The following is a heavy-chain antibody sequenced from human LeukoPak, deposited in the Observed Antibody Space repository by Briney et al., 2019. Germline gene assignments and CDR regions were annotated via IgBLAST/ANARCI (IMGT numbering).Heavy chain of an antibody. V-gene: IGHV1-69*05. J-gene: IGHJ4*02. Sequence: VASVKVSCKASGGTFSSYAISWVRQAPGQGLEWMGGIIPIFGTANYAQKFQGRVTITTDESTSTAYMELSSLRSEDTAVYYCARANYYDSSGYFLFDYWGQGTLVTVS. CDR1: GGTFSSYA. CDR3: ARANYYDSSGYFLFDY. CDR2: IIPIFGTA. D-gene: IGHD3-22*01.